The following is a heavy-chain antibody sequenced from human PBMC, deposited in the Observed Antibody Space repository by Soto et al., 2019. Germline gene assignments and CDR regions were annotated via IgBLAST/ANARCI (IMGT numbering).Heavy chain of an antibody. CDR1: GGSISSYY. CDR3: ARKSAVAGTLDY. J-gene: IGHJ4*02. CDR2: IYYSGST. Sequence: SETLSLTCTVSGGSISSYYWSWIRQPPGKGLEWIGSIYYSGSTYYNPSLKSRVTISVDTSKNQFSLKLSSVTAADTAVYYCARKSAVAGTLDYRGQGTLVTVSS. V-gene: IGHV4-59*05. D-gene: IGHD6-19*01.